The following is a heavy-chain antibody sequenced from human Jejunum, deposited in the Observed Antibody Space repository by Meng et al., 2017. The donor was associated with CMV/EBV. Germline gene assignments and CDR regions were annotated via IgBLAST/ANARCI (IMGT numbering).Heavy chain of an antibody. CDR1: GFTFSNDG. Sequence: QVHLVGXXXXXVQXGGSLRLSCAASGFTFSNDGMHWVRQAPGRGPEWVAFIEFDGIATYYADSIKGRFTISRDNSKNTVFLQMNSLKVDDTGLYYCVKDIDHWGQGTLVTVSS. V-gene: IGHV3-30*02. CDR3: VKDIDH. J-gene: IGHJ4*02. CDR2: IEFDGIAT.